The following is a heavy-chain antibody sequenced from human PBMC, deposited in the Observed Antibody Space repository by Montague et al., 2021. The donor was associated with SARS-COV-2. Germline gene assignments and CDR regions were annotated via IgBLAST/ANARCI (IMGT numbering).Heavy chain of an antibody. CDR3: ARHDTGDPTFGD. CDR1: GGSVMSSAYY. V-gene: IGHV4-39*01. D-gene: IGHD7-27*01. J-gene: IGHJ4*02. Sequence: SETLSLTCTVSGGSVMSSAYYWGWIRPAPGMGLEWVGSIYYSRSTMYTLTLKTPLSMSIYKSKNQFDLRLNSVTAADTSIYYCARHDTGDPTFGDWGQGTLVTVSS. CDR2: IYYSRST.